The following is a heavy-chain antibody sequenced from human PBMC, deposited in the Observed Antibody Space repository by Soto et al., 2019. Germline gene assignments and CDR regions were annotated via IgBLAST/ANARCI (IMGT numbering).Heavy chain of an antibody. Sequence: QVQLVESGGGVVQPGRSLRLSCAASGFTFRSCGMHWVRQAPGKGLEWVAVIWYDGTTQYYADSVKGRFTISRDYSKNTLYLQMNSLRAEDTAVYYCARDLGRPVGALMNDAFNICGQGTMVAVSS. CDR1: GFTFRSCG. CDR2: IWYDGTTQ. J-gene: IGHJ3*02. D-gene: IGHD1-26*01. CDR3: ARDLGRPVGALMNDAFNI. V-gene: IGHV3-33*01.